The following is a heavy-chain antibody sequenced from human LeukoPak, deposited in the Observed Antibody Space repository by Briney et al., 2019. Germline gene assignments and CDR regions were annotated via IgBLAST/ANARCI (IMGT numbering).Heavy chain of an antibody. CDR3: VMGPSLLVRFYFDY. J-gene: IGHJ4*02. D-gene: IGHD3-3*01. V-gene: IGHV3-23*01. Sequence: GGSLRLSCAASGFTFSSYAMSWVRQAPGKGLEWVSAISGSGGSTYYADSVKGRFTISRDNSKNTLYLQMNSLRAEDTAVYYCVMGPSLLVRFYFDYWGQGTLVTDSS. CDR1: GFTFSSYA. CDR2: ISGSGGST.